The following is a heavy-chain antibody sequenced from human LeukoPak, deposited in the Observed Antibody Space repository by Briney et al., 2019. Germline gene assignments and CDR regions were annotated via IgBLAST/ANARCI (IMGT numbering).Heavy chain of an antibody. CDR2: INPSGGST. Sequence: ASVKVSCKASGYTFTSYYMHWVRQAPGRGLEWMGIINPSGGSTSYAQKFQGRVTMTRDTSTSTVYMELSSLRSEDTAVYYCASVNVDTASVDYWGQGTLVTVSS. V-gene: IGHV1-46*01. J-gene: IGHJ4*02. D-gene: IGHD5-18*01. CDR3: ASVNVDTASVDY. CDR1: GYTFTSYY.